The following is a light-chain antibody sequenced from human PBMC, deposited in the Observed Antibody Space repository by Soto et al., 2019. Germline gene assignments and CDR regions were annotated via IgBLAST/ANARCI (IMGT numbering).Light chain of an antibody. CDR1: QSFSNW. CDR2: DVS. V-gene: IGKV1-5*01. Sequence: DIQMTQSPSTLSASLGERVTITCRASQSFSNWLAWYQQKPGKAPRLLLYDVSSLESGVPSRFSGSASGTEFILTISSLQPDDFATYYCQQFDRYSWTFGQGTTVEMK. CDR3: QQFDRYSWT. J-gene: IGKJ1*01.